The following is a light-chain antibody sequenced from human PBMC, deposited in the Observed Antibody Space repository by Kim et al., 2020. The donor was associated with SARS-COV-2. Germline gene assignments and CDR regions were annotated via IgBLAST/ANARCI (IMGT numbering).Light chain of an antibody. J-gene: IGKJ5*01. CDR1: QGISSY. Sequence: ASTGDRVTITCRAGQGISSYLAWYQQKPGKAPKLLIYAASTLQSGDPSRFSGSGSGTDFTLTISCLQSEDFATYYCQQYYSYPITFGQGTRLEIK. CDR2: AAS. CDR3: QQYYSYPIT. V-gene: IGKV1-8*01.